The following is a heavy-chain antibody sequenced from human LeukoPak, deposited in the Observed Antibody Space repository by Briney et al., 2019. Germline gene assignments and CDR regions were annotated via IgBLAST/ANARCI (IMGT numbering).Heavy chain of an antibody. D-gene: IGHD2-21*01. V-gene: IGHV4-61*08. CDR1: GFSLSSRGMR. Sequence: SGPALVKPTQTLTLTCTFSGFSLSSRGMRVSWIRQPPGKGLEWIGYIYYSGSTNYNPSLKSRVTISVDTSKNQFSLKLSSVTAADTAVYYCAREADCGGDCYYFDYWGQGTLVTVSS. J-gene: IGHJ4*02. CDR3: AREADCGGDCYYFDY. CDR2: IYYSGST.